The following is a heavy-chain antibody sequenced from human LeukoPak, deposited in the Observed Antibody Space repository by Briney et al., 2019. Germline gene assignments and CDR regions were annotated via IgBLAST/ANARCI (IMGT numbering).Heavy chain of an antibody. CDR3: ARAYDSSGYGDY. J-gene: IGHJ4*02. V-gene: IGHV4-34*01. CDR1: GGSFSGYY. Sequence: SETLSLTCAVYGGSFSGYYWSWIRQPPGKGLEWIGEINHSGSTNYNPSLKSRVTISVDTSKNQFSLKLSSVTAADTAVYYCARAYDSSGYGDYWGQGTLVTVSS. D-gene: IGHD3-22*01. CDR2: INHSGST.